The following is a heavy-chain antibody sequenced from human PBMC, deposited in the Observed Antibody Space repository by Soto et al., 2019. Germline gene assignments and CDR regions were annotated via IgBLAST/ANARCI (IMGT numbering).Heavy chain of an antibody. CDR3: AKERGHPYYYDSSGHSFDY. CDR1: GFTFSSYG. Sequence: PGGSLRLSCAASGFTFSSYGMHWVRQAPGKGLEWVAVISYDGSNKYYADSVKGRFTISRDNSKNTLYLQMNSLRAEDTAVYYCAKERGHPYYYDSSGHSFDYWGQGTLVTVSS. J-gene: IGHJ4*02. CDR2: ISYDGSNK. D-gene: IGHD3-22*01. V-gene: IGHV3-30*18.